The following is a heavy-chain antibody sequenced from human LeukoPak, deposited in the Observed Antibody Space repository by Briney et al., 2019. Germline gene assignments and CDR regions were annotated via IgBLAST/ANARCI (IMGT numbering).Heavy chain of an antibody. CDR2: IYYSGST. D-gene: IGHD3-10*01. CDR1: GGSISSYY. Sequence: SETLSLTCTVSGGSISSYYWSWIRQPPGKGLEWIGYIYYSGSTNYNPSLKSRVTISVDTSKNQFSLKLSSVTAADTAVYYCARALIRGFGELLPLNYGMDVWGKGTTVTVSS. J-gene: IGHJ6*04. V-gene: IGHV4-59*12. CDR3: ARALIRGFGELLPLNYGMDV.